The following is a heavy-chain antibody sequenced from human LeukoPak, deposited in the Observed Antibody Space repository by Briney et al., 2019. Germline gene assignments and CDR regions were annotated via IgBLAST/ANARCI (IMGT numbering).Heavy chain of an antibody. V-gene: IGHV3-23*01. J-gene: IGHJ4*02. CDR3: AKVERSSGYYPPFDY. Sequence: GGSLRLSCAASGFTFTTYAMSWVRQAPGKGLEWVSTISDTGGSTYYADSVKGRFSISRDNSKSTLYLQTNSLRAEDTAIYYCAKVERSSGYYPPFDYWGQGTLVTVCS. D-gene: IGHD3-22*01. CDR2: ISDTGGST. CDR1: GFTFTTYA.